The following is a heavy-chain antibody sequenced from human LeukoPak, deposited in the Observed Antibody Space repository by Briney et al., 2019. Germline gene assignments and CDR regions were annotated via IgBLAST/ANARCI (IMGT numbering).Heavy chain of an antibody. CDR3: AKGPNYFDS. CDR2: MNSDGSAT. V-gene: IGHV3-74*01. J-gene: IGHJ4*02. CDR1: GFSFSNYW. Sequence: GGSLRLSCAASGFSFSNYWMHWVRQAPGKGLVWVTRMNSDGSATYYADSVQRRFTISRDNAKNTLYLQMNSLRAEGTAMYFCAKGPNYFDSWGQGTLVTVSS.